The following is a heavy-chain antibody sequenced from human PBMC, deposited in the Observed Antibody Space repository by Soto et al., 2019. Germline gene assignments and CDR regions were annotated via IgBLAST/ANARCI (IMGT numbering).Heavy chain of an antibody. CDR3: ARWWSGSRQGFDP. J-gene: IGHJ5*02. Sequence: QVQLQESGPGLVKPSQTLSLTCTVSGGSISSGDYYWSWIRQHPGKGLEWIGYIYYSGSTYYNPSLNSRFTISVDTSKNQFSLMLSSVTAADTAVYYCARWWSGSRQGFDPWGQGTLVTVSS. CDR1: GGSISSGDYY. D-gene: IGHD3-3*01. V-gene: IGHV4-31*03. CDR2: IYYSGST.